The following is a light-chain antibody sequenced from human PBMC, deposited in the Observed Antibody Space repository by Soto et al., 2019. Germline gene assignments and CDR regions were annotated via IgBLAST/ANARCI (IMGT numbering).Light chain of an antibody. CDR2: EGS. J-gene: IGLJ1*01. V-gene: IGLV2-23*01. CDR3: CSYACSSTFYV. CDR1: SSAVGSYNI. Sequence: QSALTQPASVSGSPGQSITISCTGTSSAVGSYNIVSWYQQHPGKAPKLMIYEGSKRPSGGSNRFSGSKSVNTAALTISVLQAEDEADYYCCSYACSSTFYVFGTGTKLTVL.